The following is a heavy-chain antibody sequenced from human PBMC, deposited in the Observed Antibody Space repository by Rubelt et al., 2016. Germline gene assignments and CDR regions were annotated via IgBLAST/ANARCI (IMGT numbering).Heavy chain of an antibody. CDR2: ISGSCDST. J-gene: IGHJ4*02. D-gene: IGHD4-23*01. CDR3: AKGRSAVVTSGANY. V-gene: IGHV3-23*01. Sequence: SNYALSWVRQAPGKGLEWVSVISGSCDSTYYADSVKGRFTISRDNSKNTLYIEMNSLRAEDTAVYYCAKGRSAVVTSGANYWGQGILVTVSS. CDR1: SNYA.